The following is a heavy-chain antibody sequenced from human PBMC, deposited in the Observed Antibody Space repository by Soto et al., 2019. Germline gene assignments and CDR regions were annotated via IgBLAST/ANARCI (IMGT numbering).Heavy chain of an antibody. D-gene: IGHD5-12*01. V-gene: IGHV4-34*01. J-gene: IGHJ4*02. CDR1: GGSFSGYY. CDR2: INHSGST. CDR3: ARHKGYDGVHFDY. Sequence: SETLSLTCAVYGGSFSGYYWSWIRQPPGKGLEWIGEINHSGSTNYNPSLKSRVTISVDTSKNQFSLKLSSVTAADTAVYYCARHKGYDGVHFDYWGQGTLVTVSS.